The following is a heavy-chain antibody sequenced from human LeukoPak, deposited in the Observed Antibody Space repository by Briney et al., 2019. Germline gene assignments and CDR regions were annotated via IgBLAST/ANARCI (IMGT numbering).Heavy chain of an antibody. D-gene: IGHD6-19*01. CDR2: ISSSSSTI. J-gene: IGHJ4*02. V-gene: IGHV3-48*04. CDR1: GFTFSSYS. CDR3: ARDRGSGWPFHFDY. Sequence: GGSLRLSCAVSGFTFSSYSMNWVRQAPGKGLEWVSYISSSSSTIYYADSVKGRFTISRDNAKNSLYLQMNSLRAEDTAVYYCARDRGSGWPFHFDYWGQGTLVTVSS.